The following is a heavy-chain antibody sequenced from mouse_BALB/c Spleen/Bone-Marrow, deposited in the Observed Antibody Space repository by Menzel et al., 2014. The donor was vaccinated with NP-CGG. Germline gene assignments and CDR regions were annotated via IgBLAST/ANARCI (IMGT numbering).Heavy chain of an antibody. CDR1: GFSLTSYG. J-gene: IGHJ2*02. CDR3: AKHGGGYFDY. V-gene: IGHV2-6-1*01. Sequence: QVQLKQSGPGLVAPSQSLSITCTISGFSLTSYGVHWVRQPPGKGLEWLTVIWNDGSTTYNSALKSRLTISKDNSKSQVFLKKNSLQTDDTGMYYCAKHGGGYFDYWGQGTSLTVSS. CDR2: IWNDGST.